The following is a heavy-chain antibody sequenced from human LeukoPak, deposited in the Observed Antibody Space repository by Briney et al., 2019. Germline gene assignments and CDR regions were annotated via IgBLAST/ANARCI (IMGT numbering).Heavy chain of an antibody. V-gene: IGHV3-21*01. CDR1: GFTFSSYS. Sequence: GGSLGLSCAASGFTFSSYSMNWVRQAPGKGLEWVSSISSSNSYIYYADSVQGRFTISRDNAKNSLYLEMNSLRADDTAVYYCVRVYSGSPDPAYWGQGTLVTVS. CDR3: VRVYSGSPDPAY. CDR2: ISSSNSYI. J-gene: IGHJ4*02. D-gene: IGHD1-26*01.